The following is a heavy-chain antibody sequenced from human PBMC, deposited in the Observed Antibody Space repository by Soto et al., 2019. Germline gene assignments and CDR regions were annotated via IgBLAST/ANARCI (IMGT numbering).Heavy chain of an antibody. CDR3: ARDLDGAVAGISPFDY. V-gene: IGHV3-48*02. CDR1: GFTFSSYS. CDR2: ISSSSSTI. D-gene: IGHD6-19*01. Sequence: GGSLRLSCAASGFTFSSYSMNWVRQAPGKGLEWVSYISSSSSTIYYADSVKGRFTISRDNAKNSLYLQMNSLRDEDTAVYYCARDLDGAVAGISPFDYWGQGTLVTVSS. J-gene: IGHJ4*02.